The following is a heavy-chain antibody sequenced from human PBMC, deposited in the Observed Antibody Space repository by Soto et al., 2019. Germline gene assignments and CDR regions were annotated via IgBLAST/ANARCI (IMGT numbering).Heavy chain of an antibody. V-gene: IGHV3-66*01. J-gene: IGHJ4*02. CDR2: ISSGGST. D-gene: IGHD3-3*01. CDR1: GFTVSNFY. CDR3: ARDTFGGAYDFWH. Sequence: EVQLVESGGGLVQPGGSLRLSCAASGFTVSNFYMTWVRQAPGKGLEWVSVISSGGSTYYADSVKGRFTISRDNSKNTLYLEMNRLRAGDTALYYCARDTFGGAYDFWHGGQGTLVTVSS.